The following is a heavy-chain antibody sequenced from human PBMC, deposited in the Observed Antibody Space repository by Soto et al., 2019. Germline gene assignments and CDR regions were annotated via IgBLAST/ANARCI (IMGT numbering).Heavy chain of an antibody. Sequence: EVQLLESGGGFVQPGGSLRLSCEASGFTVSSYGMTWVRQAPGKGLEWVSTIRGSDGSTYYADTVKGRFTISRDNSKNTLYLQMNSLRAVDTAVYYCAKDVNYDMLAGYYYYWGQGTLVTVSS. D-gene: IGHD3-9*01. CDR3: AKDVNYDMLAGYYYY. CDR1: GFTVSSYG. J-gene: IGHJ4*02. V-gene: IGHV3-23*01. CDR2: IRGSDGST.